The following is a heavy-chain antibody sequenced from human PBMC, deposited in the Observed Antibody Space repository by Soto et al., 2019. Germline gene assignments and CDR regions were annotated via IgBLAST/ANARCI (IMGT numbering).Heavy chain of an antibody. CDR2: IIPIFGTA. V-gene: IGHV1-69*01. D-gene: IGHD5-12*01. CDR1: GGTFSNYA. Sequence: QVQLVQSGAEVKKPGSSVKVSCKASGGTFSNYAINWVRQAPGQGLEWMGGIIPIFGTANYAQKFQGRVTITADESTSTAYLDLISLRSEDTAVYYCARPVEMATISRSYLFYWGQGTLVTVSS. CDR3: ARPVEMATISRSYLFY. J-gene: IGHJ4*02.